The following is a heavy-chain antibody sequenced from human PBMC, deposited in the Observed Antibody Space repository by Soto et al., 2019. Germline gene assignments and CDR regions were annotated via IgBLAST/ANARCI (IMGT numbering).Heavy chain of an antibody. J-gene: IGHJ4*02. V-gene: IGHV4-59*01. Sequence: PSETLSPTCTVSGEFIDNNNWNWVGQPPGKGLEWIGHIYSSGATRYNPSLGGRVTMSLDTSKSQISLNLASVTAADTAVYYCAMGAEPDAYLFYFDFRGPGALVTVS. D-gene: IGHD3-16*01. CDR1: GEFIDNNN. CDR2: IYSSGAT. CDR3: AMGAEPDAYLFYFDF.